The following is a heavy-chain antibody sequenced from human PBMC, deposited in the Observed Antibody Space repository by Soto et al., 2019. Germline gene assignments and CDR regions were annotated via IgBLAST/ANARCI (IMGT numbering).Heavy chain of an antibody. D-gene: IGHD6-19*01. CDR2: ISFDGSNK. CDR1: GFSFSSYG. Sequence: QVQLVESGGGVVQPGRSLRLSCAASGFSFSSYGMHWVRQAPDKGLEWVAVISFDGSNKYYADSVKGRFTISRDNSKNTLYLQMNSLRAEDTAVYYCAKDSSGLYYSSGLGLVDNWFDPWGQGTLVTVSS. V-gene: IGHV3-30*18. CDR3: AKDSSGLYYSSGLGLVDNWFDP. J-gene: IGHJ5*02.